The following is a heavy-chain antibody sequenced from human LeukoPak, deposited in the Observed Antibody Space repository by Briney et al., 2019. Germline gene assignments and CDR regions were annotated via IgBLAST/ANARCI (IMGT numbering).Heavy chain of an antibody. CDR1: GGSVSSGDYY. V-gene: IGHV4-30-4*08. D-gene: IGHD3-22*01. CDR3: ARTTYYYDSSGYFTFDY. CDR2: IYYSGST. J-gene: IGHJ4*02. Sequence: SETLSLTCTVSGGSVSSGDYYWSWICQPPGKGLEWIGYIYYSGSTYYNPSLKSRVTISVDTSKNQFSLKLSSVTAADTAVYYCARTTYYYDSSGYFTFDYWGQGTLVTVSS.